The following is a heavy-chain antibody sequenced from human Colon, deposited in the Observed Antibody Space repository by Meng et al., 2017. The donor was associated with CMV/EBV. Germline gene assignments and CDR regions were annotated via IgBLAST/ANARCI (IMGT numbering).Heavy chain of an antibody. CDR3: ARRYN. Sequence: GGSLRLSCAASGLSFTDAWMSWVRQAPGKGPEWVGRIKSLSYGGTTEYAAPVIGRFTMSRDDLKSTLYLHMNSLKTEDTGVYYCARRYNWGQGTLVTVSS. CDR1: GLSFTDAW. CDR2: IKSLSYGGTT. V-gene: IGHV3-15*01. J-gene: IGHJ4*02. D-gene: IGHD5-18*01.